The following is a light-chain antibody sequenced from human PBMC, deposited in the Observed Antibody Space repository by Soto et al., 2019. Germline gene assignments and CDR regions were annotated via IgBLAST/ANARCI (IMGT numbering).Light chain of an antibody. V-gene: IGLV2-23*01. CDR3: CSSVPESTYV. CDR2: KGT. J-gene: IGLJ1*01. CDR1: SSDVGAYNS. Sequence: QSVLAQPASVSGSPGQSITISCTGTSSDVGAYNSVSWYQQHPHRAPQVIIYKGTQRPSGVSNRFSGSTSGNAAALTISAPQTDDEADYFCCSSVPESTYVCATGTKVTVL.